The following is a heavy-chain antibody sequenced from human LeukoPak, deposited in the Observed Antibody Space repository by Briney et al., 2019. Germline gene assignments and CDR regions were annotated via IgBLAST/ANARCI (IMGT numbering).Heavy chain of an antibody. D-gene: IGHD2-15*01. CDR1: GGSISSFY. J-gene: IGHJ4*02. V-gene: IGHV4-59*08. CDR3: ARHPFATPFDH. CDR2: VFYTGDT. Sequence: PSETLSLTCAVSGGSISSFYWSWIRQPPGKGLEWIGYVFYTGDTNSNPSLKSRVTMSLDTSKNQLSLRLISVTAADTAVYYCARHPFATPFDHWGRGTLVTVSS.